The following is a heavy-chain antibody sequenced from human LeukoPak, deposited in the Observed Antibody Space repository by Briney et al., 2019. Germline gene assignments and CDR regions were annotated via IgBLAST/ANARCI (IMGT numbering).Heavy chain of an antibody. J-gene: IGHJ4*02. D-gene: IGHD5-24*01. CDR2: ISAYNGNT. CDR1: DYTFTSYG. Sequence: ASVNVSCKSSDYTFTSYGISWVRHAPGQGLEWMGWISAYNGNTNYAQKLQGRVTMTTDTSTRSAYMELRSLRSDDTAVYYCARLLREMATAFDYWGQGTLVTVSS. V-gene: IGHV1-18*01. CDR3: ARLLREMATAFDY.